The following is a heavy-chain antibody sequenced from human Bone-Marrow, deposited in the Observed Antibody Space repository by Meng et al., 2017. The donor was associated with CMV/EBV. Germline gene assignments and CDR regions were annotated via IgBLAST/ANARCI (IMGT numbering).Heavy chain of an antibody. J-gene: IGHJ6*02. D-gene: IGHD2-21*01. CDR2: IYYSGST. Sequence: ESLKISCTVSGGSISSSSYYWGWIRQPPGKGLEWIGSIYYSGSTYYNPSLKSRVTISVDTSKNQFSLKLSSVTAADTAVYYCAKSTYCGGDCSYYYYYGMDVWGQGTTVTVSS. V-gene: IGHV4-39*07. CDR1: GGSISSSSYY. CDR3: AKSTYCGGDCSYYYYYGMDV.